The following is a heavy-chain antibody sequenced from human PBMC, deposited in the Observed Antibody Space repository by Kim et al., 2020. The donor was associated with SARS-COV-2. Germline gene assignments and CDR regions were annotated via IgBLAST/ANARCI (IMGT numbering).Heavy chain of an antibody. Sequence: GGSLRLSCAASGFTFSSYWMHWVRQAPGKGLEWVSRISDGGSSTNYADSVKGRFTISRDNSKNMLYLEMTSLRAEDTALYYCVKRGYSSNSAFDYWGQGTPGTLSS. CDR2: ISDGGSST. D-gene: IGHD6-13*01. CDR1: GFTFSSYW. V-gene: IGHV3-74*01. CDR3: VKRGYSSNSAFDY. J-gene: IGHJ4*02.